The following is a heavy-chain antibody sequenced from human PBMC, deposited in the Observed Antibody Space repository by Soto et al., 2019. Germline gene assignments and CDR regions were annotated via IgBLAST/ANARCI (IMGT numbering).Heavy chain of an antibody. V-gene: IGHV4-4*02. CDR3: AFPATADFDY. D-gene: IGHD6-13*01. CDR1: GGSISSTNW. J-gene: IGHJ4*02. Sequence: QVQLQESGPGLVKPSGTLSLTCAVSGGSISSTNWWTWVRQSPGRGLEWIGEIYHCGTTNYSPSLKSRVNIAVDMSTNHLSLTLISVTAADTAVYYCAFPATADFDYWGKGILVTVSS. CDR2: IYHCGTT.